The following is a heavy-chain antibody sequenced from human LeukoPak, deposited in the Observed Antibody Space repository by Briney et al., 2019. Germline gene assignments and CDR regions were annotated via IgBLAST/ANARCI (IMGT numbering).Heavy chain of an antibody. Sequence: SETLSLTCAVYGGSFSGYYWSWIRQPPGKGLEWIGEINHSGSTNYNSSLKSRVTISVDTSKNQFSLKLSSVTAADTAVYYCARLNKNDSGSYRFGKKKRGYMDVWGKGTTVTISS. D-gene: IGHD3-10*01. CDR3: ARLNKNDSGSYRFGKKKRGYMDV. CDR2: INHSGST. V-gene: IGHV4-34*01. CDR1: GGSFSGYY. J-gene: IGHJ6*03.